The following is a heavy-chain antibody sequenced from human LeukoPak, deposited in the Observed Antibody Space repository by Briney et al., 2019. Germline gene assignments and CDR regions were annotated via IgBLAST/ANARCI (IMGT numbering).Heavy chain of an antibody. J-gene: IGHJ4*02. CDR2: IKEDGSEK. V-gene: IGHV3-7*01. Sequence: GGSLRLSCAASGFTFSYYWMNWVRQAPGKGLEWVANIKEDGSEKYYVDSVKGRFTISRDNAKNSLYLQMNSLRAEDTAVYYCARRSPLGYFDYWGQGTLVTVSS. CDR3: ARRSPLGYFDY. CDR1: GFTFSYYW. D-gene: IGHD7-27*01.